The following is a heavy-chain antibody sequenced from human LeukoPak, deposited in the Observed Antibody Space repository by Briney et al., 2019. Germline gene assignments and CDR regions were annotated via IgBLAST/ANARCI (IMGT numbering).Heavy chain of an antibody. CDR3: ARGGYYYDSSGYSHLPDY. J-gene: IGHJ4*02. CDR1: GGTFSSYA. CDR2: IIPIVGTT. Sequence: SVKVSCKASGGTFSSYAFSWVRQAPGQGLEWMGGIIPIVGTTNYTQMFQGRVTITADESTSTAYMELSSLRSEDTAVYYCARGGYYYDSSGYSHLPDYWGQGTLVTVSA. V-gene: IGHV1-69*13. D-gene: IGHD3-22*01.